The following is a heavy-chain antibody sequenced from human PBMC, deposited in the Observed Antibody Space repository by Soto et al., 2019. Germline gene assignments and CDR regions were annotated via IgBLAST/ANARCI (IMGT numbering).Heavy chain of an antibody. CDR1: GGTFSSYA. V-gene: IGHV1-69*12. J-gene: IGHJ5*02. Sequence: QVQLVQSGAEVKKPGSSVKVSCKASGGTFSSYAISWVRQAPGQGLEWMGGIIPIFGTANYAQKFQGRVTVTAEECPNEAYTELRRLRSEDTAVYYWARLFRLGELSSPWGQGTLVTVSS. CDR3: ARLFRLGELSSP. CDR2: IIPIFGTA. D-gene: IGHD3-16*02.